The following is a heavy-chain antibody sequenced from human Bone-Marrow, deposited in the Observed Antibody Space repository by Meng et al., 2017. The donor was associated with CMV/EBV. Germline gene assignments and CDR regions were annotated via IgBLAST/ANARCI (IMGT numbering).Heavy chain of an antibody. Sequence: GESLKISCAASGFIFSDFTVNWVRQAPGKGLEWVSSISSSSTYIYYGDSVKGRFTVSRDNAKNSLYLQMNSLRAEDMAVYYCARTSYNWNDVSWFDPWGQGTLVTVSS. V-gene: IGHV3-21*01. CDR2: ISSSSTYI. J-gene: IGHJ5*02. CDR1: GFIFSDFT. CDR3: ARTSYNWNDVSWFDP. D-gene: IGHD1-20*01.